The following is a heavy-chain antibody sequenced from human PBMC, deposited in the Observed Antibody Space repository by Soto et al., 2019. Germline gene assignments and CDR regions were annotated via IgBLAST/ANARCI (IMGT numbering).Heavy chain of an antibody. CDR3: ARRPHLADNVELDY. CDR1: GYTFTNYG. Sequence: QVQLVQSGAEVKKPGASVTVSCKASGYTFTNYGINWVRQAPGQGLEWMGWISAYRGHTNYAQKLEDRVTMTTDTSTSTAYMELGSLRSDDTAVYYCARRPHLADNVELDYWGQGTLVTVSS. J-gene: IGHJ4*02. CDR2: ISAYRGHT. D-gene: IGHD6-19*01. V-gene: IGHV1-18*01.